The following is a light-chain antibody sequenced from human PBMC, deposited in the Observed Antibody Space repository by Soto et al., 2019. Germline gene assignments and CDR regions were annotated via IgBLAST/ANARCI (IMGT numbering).Light chain of an antibody. CDR2: LGGSGSY. V-gene: IGLV4-60*02. Sequence: QPVLTQSSSASASLGSSVKLTCTLSSGHSSYIIAWHQQQPGKAPRYLMKLGGSGSYNKGSGVPDRFSGSSSGADRYLTISNLQFEDEADYYCETWGSNTRLFGGGTKLTVL. CDR3: ETWGSNTRL. J-gene: IGLJ3*02. CDR1: SGHSSYI.